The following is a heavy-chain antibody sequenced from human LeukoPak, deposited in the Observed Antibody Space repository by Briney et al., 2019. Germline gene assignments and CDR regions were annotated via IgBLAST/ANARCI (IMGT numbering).Heavy chain of an antibody. Sequence: GGSLRLSCAASGFTFSTFAITWVRQAPGKGLESVSAISGSGGYTYYADSVKGRFTISRDNSKNTLYLQMNSLRAEDTAIYYCAKGEGKNPTGGRWLDWGQGTLVTVSS. CDR3: AKGEGKNPTGGRWLD. J-gene: IGHJ4*02. D-gene: IGHD6-19*01. CDR1: GFTFSTFA. CDR2: ISGSGGYT. V-gene: IGHV3-23*01.